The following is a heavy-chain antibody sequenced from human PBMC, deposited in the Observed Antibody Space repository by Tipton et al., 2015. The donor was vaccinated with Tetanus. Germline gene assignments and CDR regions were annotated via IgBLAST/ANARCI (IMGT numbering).Heavy chain of an antibody. Sequence: QLVQSGAEVKKPGASVKVSCKASGYTFTGYHLHWVRQAPRQGLEWMGWVNPKNGVTDSAQKFQGRVALTRDTSINTAYMELSRLGSDDTAVYYCAFGLAVAGSDALDFWGQGTMVTVSS. V-gene: IGHV1-2*02. CDR3: AFGLAVAGSDALDF. D-gene: IGHD6-19*01. CDR2: VNPKNGVT. J-gene: IGHJ3*01. CDR1: GYTFTGYH.